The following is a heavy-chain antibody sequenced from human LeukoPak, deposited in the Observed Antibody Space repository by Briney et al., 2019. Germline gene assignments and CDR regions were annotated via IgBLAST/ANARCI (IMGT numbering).Heavy chain of an antibody. J-gene: IGHJ4*02. CDR2: ISSSSSYI. D-gene: IGHD5-24*01. CDR1: GFTFSSYS. Sequence: GGSLRLSCAASGFTFSSYSMNWVRQAPGKGLEWVSSISSSSSYIYYADSAKGRFTISRDNAKNSLYLQMNSLRAEDTAVYYCARVGFFVEMATTRWAFDYWGQGTLVTVSS. CDR3: ARVGFFVEMATTRWAFDY. V-gene: IGHV3-21*01.